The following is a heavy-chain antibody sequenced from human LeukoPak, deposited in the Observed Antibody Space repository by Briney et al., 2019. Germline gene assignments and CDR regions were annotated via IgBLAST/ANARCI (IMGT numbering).Heavy chain of an antibody. CDR3: AKLSLGYCSGGSCHDYFDY. Sequence: GSLRPSCAASGFTFSSYAMSWVRQAPGKGLEGVSAISGSGGSTYYADSVKGRFTISRDNSKNTLYLQMNSRRAEDTAVYYCAKLSLGYCSGGSCHDYFDYWGQGTLVTVSS. V-gene: IGHV3-23*01. D-gene: IGHD2-15*01. J-gene: IGHJ4*02. CDR1: GFTFSSYA. CDR2: ISGSGGST.